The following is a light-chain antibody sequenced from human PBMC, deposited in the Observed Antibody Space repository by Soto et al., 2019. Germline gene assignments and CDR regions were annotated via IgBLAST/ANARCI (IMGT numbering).Light chain of an antibody. CDR3: QQSYSTPPWVT. V-gene: IGKV1-39*01. J-gene: IGKJ2*01. CDR1: QSISNY. CDR2: AAS. Sequence: DIQMTQSPSSLSASVGDRVTITCRASQSISNYLNWYQQKPGKAPNLLIYAASSLQSGVPSRFSGSGSGTDFTLTISSLQPEDFATYYCQQSYSTPPWVTFGQGTKVDIK.